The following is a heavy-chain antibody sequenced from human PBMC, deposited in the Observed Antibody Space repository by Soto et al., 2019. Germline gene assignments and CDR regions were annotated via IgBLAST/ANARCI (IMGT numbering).Heavy chain of an antibody. CDR1: GGSFSCYY. Sequence: PSETLSLTCAVYGGSFSCYYWSWIRQPPGKGLEWIGEINHSGSTNYNPSLKSRVTISVDTSKNQFSMKLSSVTAEDTAVYYCARGDISINIVVVPAATHGYYYGMDVWGQGTTVTVSS. J-gene: IGHJ6*02. CDR3: ARGDISINIVVVPAATHGYYYGMDV. CDR2: INHSGST. D-gene: IGHD2-2*01. V-gene: IGHV4-34*01.